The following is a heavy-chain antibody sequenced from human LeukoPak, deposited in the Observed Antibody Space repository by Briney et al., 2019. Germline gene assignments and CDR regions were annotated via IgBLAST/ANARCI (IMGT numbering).Heavy chain of an antibody. V-gene: IGHV4-59*01. D-gene: IGHD5-24*01. J-gene: IGHJ4*02. Sequence: SETLSLTCTVSGGSISSYYWSWIRQPPGKGLEWIGYIYYSGSTNYNPSLKSRVTISVDTSKNQFPLKLSSVTAADTAVYYCARDDGDYWGQGTLVTVSS. CDR2: IYYSGST. CDR1: GGSISSYY. CDR3: ARDDGDY.